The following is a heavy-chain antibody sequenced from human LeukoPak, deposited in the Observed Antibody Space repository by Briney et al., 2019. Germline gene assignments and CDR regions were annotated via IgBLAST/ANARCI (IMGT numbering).Heavy chain of an antibody. CDR3: ARLGSYDFWSGYPSGFDY. J-gene: IGHJ4*02. D-gene: IGHD3-3*01. CDR2: IYPGDSDT. Sequence: GESLKISCKGSGYSFTSYWIGWVRQMPGKGLEWMGIIYPGDSDTRYSTSFQGQVTISADKSISTAYLQWSSLKASDTAMYYCARLGSYDFWSGYPSGFDYWGQGTLVTVSS. CDR1: GYSFTSYW. V-gene: IGHV5-51*01.